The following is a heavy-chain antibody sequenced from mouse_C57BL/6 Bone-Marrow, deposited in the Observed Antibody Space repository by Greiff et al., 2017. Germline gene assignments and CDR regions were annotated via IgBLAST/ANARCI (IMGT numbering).Heavy chain of an antibody. J-gene: IGHJ3*01. Sequence: QVQLQQPGAELVKPGASVKLSCKASGYTFTSYWMHWVKQRPGRGLEWIGRIDPNSGGTKYNEKFKSKATLTADKSSSTAYMQLNSLTSEDSAVYFCASYDGYYRGVFADWGQGTLVTVSA. V-gene: IGHV1-62-3*01. D-gene: IGHD2-3*01. CDR1: GYTFTSYW. CDR3: ASYDGYYRGVFAD. CDR2: IDPNSGGT.